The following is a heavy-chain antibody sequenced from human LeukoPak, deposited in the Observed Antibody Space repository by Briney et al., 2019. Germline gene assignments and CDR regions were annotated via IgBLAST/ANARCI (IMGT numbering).Heavy chain of an antibody. J-gene: IGHJ4*02. CDR3: ARGGWLVRDSLRCDY. Sequence: PGGSLRLSCAASGFTFSSYAMHWVRQAPGKGLEWVAVISYDGSNKYYADSVKGRFTISRDNSKNTLYLQMNSLRAEDTAVYYCARGGWLVRDSLRCDYWGQGTLVTVSS. V-gene: IGHV3-30-3*01. CDR2: ISYDGSNK. D-gene: IGHD6-19*01. CDR1: GFTFSSYA.